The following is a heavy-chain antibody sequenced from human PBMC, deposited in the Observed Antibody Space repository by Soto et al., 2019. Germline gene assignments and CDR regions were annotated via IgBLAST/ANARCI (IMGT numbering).Heavy chain of an antibody. J-gene: IGHJ4*02. CDR1: GFTFSNYA. V-gene: IGHV3-23*01. CDR3: AVLSDCPYGVCTRPFYY. Sequence: GGSLRLSCAASGFTFSNYAMSWVRQAPMKGLEWVSTINGFGDTTHYADSVKGRLTISRDNSKNTLSLQMNSLRAADTAVYYCAVLSDCPYGVCTRPFYYWGQGTLVTV. CDR2: INGFGDTT. D-gene: IGHD2-8*01.